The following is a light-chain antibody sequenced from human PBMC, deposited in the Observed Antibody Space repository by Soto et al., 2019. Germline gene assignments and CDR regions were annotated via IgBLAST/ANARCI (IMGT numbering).Light chain of an antibody. CDR2: DAS. J-gene: IGKJ5*01. V-gene: IGKV1-33*01. CDR3: QQYDNLTLI. Sequence: IQMTQSASSLSASVGDRVTITCQATQDIRKYLNWYQQKQGKAPKLLIYDASSLETGVPSRFSGSVSGTDGTLTISSLQNEDGSTYYCQQYDNLTLIFGQGTQLEIK. CDR1: QDIRKY.